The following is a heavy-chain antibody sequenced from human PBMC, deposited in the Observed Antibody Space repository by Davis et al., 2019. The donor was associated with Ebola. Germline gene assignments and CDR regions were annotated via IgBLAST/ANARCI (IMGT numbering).Heavy chain of an antibody. V-gene: IGHV3-74*01. CDR1: GFTFENYW. D-gene: IGHD1-26*01. Sequence: PGGSLRLSCAASGFTFENYWMHWVRQAPGKGLVWVSRINPDGTTTTYADSVECRFTISRDNAKNTVYLQMTSLRAEDTAVYYCARVPSGSDNWYDPWGQGTLATVSS. CDR3: ARVPSGSDNWYDP. CDR2: INPDGTTT. J-gene: IGHJ5*02.